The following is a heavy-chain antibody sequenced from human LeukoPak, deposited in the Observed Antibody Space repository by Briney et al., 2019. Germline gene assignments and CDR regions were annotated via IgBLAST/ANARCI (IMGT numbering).Heavy chain of an antibody. D-gene: IGHD1-26*01. J-gene: IGHJ4*02. V-gene: IGHV3-23*01. Sequence: GGSLRLSCAVSGFTFSDYAMSWVRQAPGKGLEWVSTISGSGGSTYSADSVKGRFTISRDNSKNTLYLQMNSLRAEDTAVYYCAKEQGSGSYEDFDYWGQGTLVTVSS. CDR3: AKEQGSGSYEDFDY. CDR2: ISGSGGST. CDR1: GFTFSDYA.